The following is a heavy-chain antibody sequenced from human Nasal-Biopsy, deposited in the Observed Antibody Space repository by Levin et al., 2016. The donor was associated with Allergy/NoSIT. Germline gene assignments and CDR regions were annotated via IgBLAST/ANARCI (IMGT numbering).Heavy chain of an antibody. CDR2: IHYIGNT. CDR3: ARSDCSNTCFYYYMDV. D-gene: IGHD2-2*01. Sequence: SETLSLTCTVSGGSISNGGYYWSWIRQHPGKGLEWIGYIHYIGNTYYNPSLKSRITISVDTSKNQFSLKVSSVTAADTAVYYCARSDCSNTCFYYYMDVWGRGTTVTVSS. V-gene: IGHV4-31*02. CDR1: GGSISNGGYY. J-gene: IGHJ6*03.